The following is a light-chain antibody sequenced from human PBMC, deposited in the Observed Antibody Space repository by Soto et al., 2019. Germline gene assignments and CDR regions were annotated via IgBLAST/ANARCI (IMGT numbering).Light chain of an antibody. CDR1: SSDVGSYNL. CDR2: EDN. CDR3: CSYAGGFTFWV. J-gene: IGLJ3*02. V-gene: IGLV2-23*01. Sequence: QSVLTQPASVSGSPGQSITISCTGTSSDVGSYNLVSWYQQYPGKAPKLMIYEDNKRPSGVSHRFSGSKSGNTASLTISGLQAEDEADYYCCSYAGGFTFWVFGGGTKGTVL.